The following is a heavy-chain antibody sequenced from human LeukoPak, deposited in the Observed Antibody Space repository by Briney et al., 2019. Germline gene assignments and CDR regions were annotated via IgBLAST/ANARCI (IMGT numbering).Heavy chain of an antibody. CDR3: ARDQIFSSGGWFDP. CDR1: GGSISSYY. D-gene: IGHD3-9*01. CDR2: IYYSGST. J-gene: IGHJ5*02. Sequence: PSETLSLTCTVSGGSISSYYWSWIRQPPGKGLEWIGYIYYSGSTNYNPSLKSRVTISVDTSKNQFSLKLSSVTAADTAVYYCARDQIFSSGGWFDPWGQGTLVTVSS. V-gene: IGHV4-59*01.